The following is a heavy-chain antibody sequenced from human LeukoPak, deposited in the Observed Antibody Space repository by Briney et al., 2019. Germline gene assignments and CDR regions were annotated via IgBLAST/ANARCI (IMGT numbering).Heavy chain of an antibody. V-gene: IGHV3-15*01. D-gene: IGHD3-22*01. Sequence: PGESLRLSCGASGFTFTNAWMTWGRQAPGEGGEEGVGIKSKTDGGTIDYAAPVKGRFTLSRDDSENTLYLQMNSLKTEDTAVYYCTTDSRYYYDSSGYLNWGQGTLVTVAS. CDR2: IKSKTDGGTI. CDR1: GFTFTNAW. J-gene: IGHJ4*02. CDR3: TTDSRYYYDSSGYLN.